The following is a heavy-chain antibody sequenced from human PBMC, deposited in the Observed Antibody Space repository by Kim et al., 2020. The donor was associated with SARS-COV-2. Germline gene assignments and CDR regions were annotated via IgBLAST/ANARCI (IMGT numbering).Heavy chain of an antibody. CDR1: GFTFGDYA. D-gene: IGHD3-3*01. J-gene: IGHJ6*02. Sequence: GGSLRLSCTASGFTFGDYAMSWFRQAPGKGLEWVGFIRSKAYGGTTEYAASVKGRFTISRDDSKSIAYLQMNSLKTEDTAVYYCTRDRPAYDFWSGYYQDYYYGMDVWGQGTTVTVSS. CDR3: TRDRPAYDFWSGYYQDYYYGMDV. CDR2: IRSKAYGGTT. V-gene: IGHV3-49*03.